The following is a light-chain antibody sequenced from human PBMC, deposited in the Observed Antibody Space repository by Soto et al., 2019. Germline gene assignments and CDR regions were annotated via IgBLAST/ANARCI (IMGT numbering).Light chain of an antibody. CDR1: QSVSSY. J-gene: IGKJ1*01. CDR3: QQYHNWWT. V-gene: IGKV3-11*01. CDR2: DAS. Sequence: EIVLTQSPATLSLSPGERATLSCRASQSVSSYLAWYQQKPGQAPRLLIYDASNRATGIPARFSGSGSGTDFTLTISSLEPEDFAVYYCQQYHNWWTFGQGTKVEIK.